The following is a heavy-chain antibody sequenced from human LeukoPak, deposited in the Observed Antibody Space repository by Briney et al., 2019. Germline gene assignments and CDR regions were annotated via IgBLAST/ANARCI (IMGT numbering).Heavy chain of an antibody. CDR3: ARVRLYSSSWYGYEYNWFDP. D-gene: IGHD6-13*01. Sequence: SETLSLTCTVSGGSISSGSYYWSWIRQPAGRGLEWIGRSYTSGSTNYNPSLKSRVTRTVDTSKNRFALKLSSVTAADTAVYYCARVRLYSSSWYGYEYNWFDPWGQGTLVTVSS. V-gene: IGHV4-61*02. CDR2: SYTSGST. J-gene: IGHJ5*02. CDR1: GGSISSGSYY.